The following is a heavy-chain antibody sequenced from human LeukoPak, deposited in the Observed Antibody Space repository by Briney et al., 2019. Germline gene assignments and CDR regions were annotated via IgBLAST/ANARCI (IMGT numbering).Heavy chain of an antibody. CDR1: GYSFTSYW. V-gene: IGHV5-51*01. J-gene: IGHJ3*02. D-gene: IGHD3-22*01. CDR2: IYPGDSDA. CDR3: ARRRSQYYYDSSGYSPFFDI. Sequence: GESLKISCKGSGYSFTSYWIGWVRQMPGKGLEWMGIIYPGDSDAGYSPSFQGQVTISADKSISTAYLQWSSLKASDTAMYYCARRRSQYYYDSSGYSPFFDIWGQGTMVTVSS.